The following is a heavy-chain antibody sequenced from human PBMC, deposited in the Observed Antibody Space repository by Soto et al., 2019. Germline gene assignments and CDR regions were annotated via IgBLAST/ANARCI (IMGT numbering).Heavy chain of an antibody. D-gene: IGHD6-6*01. CDR2: ISSNGVGT. Sequence: PGESLKISFGASGFTLRGYAMDWVRQAPGKGLEYVSGISSNGVGTYYANSVQGRFTISRDNSKNTVYLQMGSLRPEDMAVYYCARRARPDFYYMDVWGKGTTVTVSS. J-gene: IGHJ6*03. CDR3: ARRARPDFYYMDV. V-gene: IGHV3-64*01. CDR1: GFTLRGYA.